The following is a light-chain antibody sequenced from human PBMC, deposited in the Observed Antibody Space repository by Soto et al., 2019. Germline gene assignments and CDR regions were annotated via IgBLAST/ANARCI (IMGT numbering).Light chain of an antibody. J-gene: IGKJ5*01. CDR2: DAS. CDR1: QSVSSY. V-gene: IGKV3-11*01. CDR3: QQRSNWPT. Sequence: EIVLTQSPATLSLSPGERATLSCRASQSVSSYLAWYQQKPGQAPRLLIYDASNRATGIPARFSGSGSGTDFPLTISILEPEDFAVYYCQQRSNWPTFGQGTRLEIK.